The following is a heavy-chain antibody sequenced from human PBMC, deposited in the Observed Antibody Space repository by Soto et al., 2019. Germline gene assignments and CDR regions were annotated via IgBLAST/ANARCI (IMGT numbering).Heavy chain of an antibody. J-gene: IGHJ4*03. Sequence: GGSLRLSCAASRLTFSSYAMSWVRQAPGKGLEWVSAISGSGDITYYADSVKGRFTISRDYSKNPLYLQMNSLRAEDTAGYDCESDILGGSYEFSNGGHGALIKVS. V-gene: IGHV3-23*01. CDR2: ISGSGDIT. CDR1: RLTFSSYA. D-gene: IGHD3-3*01. CDR3: ESDILGGSYEFSN.